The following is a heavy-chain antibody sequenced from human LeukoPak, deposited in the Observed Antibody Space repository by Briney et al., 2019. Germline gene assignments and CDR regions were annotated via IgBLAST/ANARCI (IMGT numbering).Heavy chain of an antibody. CDR3: ARGLYCTNGVCPYYFDY. J-gene: IGHJ4*02. Sequence: SETLSLTCTVSGGSISSYYWSWIRQPPGKGLEWIGTIYHSGSTYYNPSLKSRLAISVDTSKNQFSLRLSSVTAADTAIYYCARGLYCTNGVCPYYFDYWGQGTLVTVSS. V-gene: IGHV4-59*04. D-gene: IGHD2-8*01. CDR1: GGSISSYY. CDR2: IYHSGST.